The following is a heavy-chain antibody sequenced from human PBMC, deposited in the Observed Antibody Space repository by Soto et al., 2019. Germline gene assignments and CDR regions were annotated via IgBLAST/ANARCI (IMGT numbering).Heavy chain of an antibody. D-gene: IGHD2-15*01. V-gene: IGHV1-69*12. CDR1: GGTFSSYA. CDR3: ARESRYCSGGSCYFLPGIDY. J-gene: IGHJ4*02. CDR2: IIPIFGTA. Sequence: QVQLVQSGAEVKKPGSSVKVSCKASGGTFSSYAISWVRQAPGQGLEWIGGIIPIFGTANYAQKFQGRVTITANESTSTAYMELSRLRSEDTAVYYCARESRYCSGGSCYFLPGIDYWGQGTLVTVSS.